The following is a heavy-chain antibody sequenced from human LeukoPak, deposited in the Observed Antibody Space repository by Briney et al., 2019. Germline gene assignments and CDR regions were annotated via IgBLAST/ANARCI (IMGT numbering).Heavy chain of an antibody. CDR3: ARRDIVLVSYAFDI. Sequence: RGESLKISCKGSGYSFTSHWIGWVRQMPGKGLEWMGIIYPGDSDTRYSPSFQGQVTISADKSNNTAYLQWSSLKASDTAMYYCARRDIVLVSYAFDIWGQGTMVTVSS. CDR2: IYPGDSDT. J-gene: IGHJ3*02. D-gene: IGHD2-8*01. V-gene: IGHV5-51*01. CDR1: GYSFTSHW.